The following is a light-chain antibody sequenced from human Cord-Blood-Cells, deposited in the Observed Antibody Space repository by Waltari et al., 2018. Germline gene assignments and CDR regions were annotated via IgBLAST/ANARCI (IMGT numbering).Light chain of an antibody. CDR2: GAS. J-gene: IGKJ3*01. Sequence: EIVLTQSPRTPSLSSGDRATLPCRARQSVSSSYLAWYQQKPGQAPRLLIYGASSRATGIPDRFSGSGSGTDFTLTISRLEPEDFAVYYCQQYGSSPGFTFGPGTKVDIK. V-gene: IGKV3-20*01. CDR3: QQYGSSPGFT. CDR1: QSVSSSY.